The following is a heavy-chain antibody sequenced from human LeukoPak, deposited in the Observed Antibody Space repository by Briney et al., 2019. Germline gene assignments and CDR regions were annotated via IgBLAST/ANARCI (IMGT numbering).Heavy chain of an antibody. V-gene: IGHV3-7*01. CDR3: AREPRGRGSPIDY. CDR1: GFTFSSYA. CDR2: IKQDGSEK. J-gene: IGHJ4*02. Sequence: GGSLRLSCAASGFTFSSYAMAWVRQAPGKGLEWVANIKQDGSEKYYVDSVKGRFTISRDNAKNSLYLQMNSLRAEDTAVYYCAREPRGRGSPIDYWGQGTLVTVSS.